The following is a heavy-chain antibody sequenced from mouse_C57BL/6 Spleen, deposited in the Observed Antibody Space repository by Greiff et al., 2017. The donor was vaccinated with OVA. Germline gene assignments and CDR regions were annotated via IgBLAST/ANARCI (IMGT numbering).Heavy chain of an antibody. CDR3: SRNSYCAMDY. Sequence: QVQLKQSGAELVKPGASVKMSCKASGYTFTTYPIEWMKQNHGKSLEWIGNFHPYNDDTKYNEKFKGKATLTVEKSSITVYLVLIRVSSVDSAFYYCSRNSYCAMDYWGQGTSVTVSS. CDR1: GYTFTTYP. V-gene: IGHV1-47*01. CDR2: FHPYNDDT. J-gene: IGHJ4*01.